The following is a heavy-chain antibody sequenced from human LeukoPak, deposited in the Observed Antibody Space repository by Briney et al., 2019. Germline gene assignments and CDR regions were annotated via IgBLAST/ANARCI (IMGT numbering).Heavy chain of an antibody. CDR3: ARDLRSWYDC. J-gene: IGHJ5*01. CDR1: GFTFSGYE. V-gene: IGHV3-48*03. CDR2: ISSSGSSI. Sequence: PGGSLRLSCAASGFTFSGYEMNCVRQAPGKGLEWVSYISSSGSSIYYADSVKGRFTISRDNAKNSLYLQMNSLRAEDTAVYYCARDLRSWYDCWGQGTLVTVSS.